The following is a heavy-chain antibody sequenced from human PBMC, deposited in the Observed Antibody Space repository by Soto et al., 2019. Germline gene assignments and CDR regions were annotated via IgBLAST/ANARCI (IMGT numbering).Heavy chain of an antibody. Sequence: QVQLQESGPGLVKPSETLSLTCSVSGVSVDSDYWSWIRQPPGKGLEWIGVLYYSGTTYYNPSLTRRVAISADKSKNQFSLRINSVTAADTAIYYCARAVRGGDRGDWFAPWGQGTLVTVSS. CDR2: LYYSGTT. D-gene: IGHD2-21*02. CDR3: ARAVRGGDRGDWFAP. J-gene: IGHJ5*02. V-gene: IGHV4-59*02. CDR1: GVSVDSDY.